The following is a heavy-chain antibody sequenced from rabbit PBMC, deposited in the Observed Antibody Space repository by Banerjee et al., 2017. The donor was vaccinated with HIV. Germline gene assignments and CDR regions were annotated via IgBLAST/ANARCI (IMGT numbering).Heavy chain of an antibody. D-gene: IGHD6-1*01. CDR3: VRLSNYAGYAGYGYANL. V-gene: IGHV1S47*01. Sequence: QEQLVESGGCLVQPGGSLKLSCKASGFDFSSYGVSWVRQAPGKGLEWIGYIDPVFGSTYYASWVNGRFTISSHNAQNTLYLQLNSLTAADTATYFCVRLSNYAGYAGYGYANLWGPGTLVTVS. CDR2: IDPVFGST. CDR1: GFDFSSYG. J-gene: IGHJ4*01.